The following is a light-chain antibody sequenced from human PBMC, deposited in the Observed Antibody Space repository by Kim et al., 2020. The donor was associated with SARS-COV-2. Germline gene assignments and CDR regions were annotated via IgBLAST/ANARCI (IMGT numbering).Light chain of an antibody. V-gene: IGLV1-44*01. Sequence: GQRVTSSCSGSPSNIGGNSVNWYQQLPGAAPKLLIYDNNRRPSGVPDRFSGSKSGSSASLAISGVQSDDEADYHCAAWDDSLNGVVFGGGTQLTVL. CDR2: DNN. CDR3: AAWDDSLNGVV. CDR1: PSNIGGNS. J-gene: IGLJ2*01.